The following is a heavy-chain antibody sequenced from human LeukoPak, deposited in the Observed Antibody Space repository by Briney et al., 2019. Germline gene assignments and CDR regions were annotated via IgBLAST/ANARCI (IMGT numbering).Heavy chain of an antibody. D-gene: IGHD2-8*01. J-gene: IGHJ4*02. CDR3: ARDLLYSDSYFDY. Sequence: PSETLSLTCTVSGGSISSYFWNWIRQPAGRGLEWIGRIYTSGSTNYNPSLKSRVTMSVDTSKNQFSLKLSSVTAADTAVYYCARDLLYSDSYFDYWGQGTLVTVSS. CDR1: GGSISSYF. V-gene: IGHV4-4*07. CDR2: IYTSGST.